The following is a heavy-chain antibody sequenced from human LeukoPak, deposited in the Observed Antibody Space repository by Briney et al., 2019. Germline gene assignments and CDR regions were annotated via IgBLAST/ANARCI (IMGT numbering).Heavy chain of an antibody. CDR1: GVSISSGTYY. Sequence: SETLSLTCTVSGVSISSGTYYWGWIRQPPGRGLEWIGSIHYSGTTYYNPSLKSRVTISIDTSKNQFSLKLSSVTAADTAVYYCAIRGRHYYDSSGYYYYMDVWGKGTTVTVSS. D-gene: IGHD3-22*01. J-gene: IGHJ6*03. CDR3: AIRGRHYYDSSGYYYYMDV. CDR2: IHYSGTT. V-gene: IGHV4-39*01.